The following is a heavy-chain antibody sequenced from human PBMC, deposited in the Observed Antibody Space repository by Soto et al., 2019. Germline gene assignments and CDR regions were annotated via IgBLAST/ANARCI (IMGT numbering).Heavy chain of an antibody. Sequence: QPGGSLRLSCAASGFTFSSYAMSWVRQAPGKGLERVSAISGSGVSTYYADSVKGRFTISRDNSKNTLYLQMNSLRAEDTAVYYCAKSPGMYYYDSSGYYHYDYWGQGTLVTVSS. CDR2: ISGSGVST. CDR3: AKSPGMYYYDSSGYYHYDY. CDR1: GFTFSSYA. V-gene: IGHV3-23*01. J-gene: IGHJ4*02. D-gene: IGHD3-22*01.